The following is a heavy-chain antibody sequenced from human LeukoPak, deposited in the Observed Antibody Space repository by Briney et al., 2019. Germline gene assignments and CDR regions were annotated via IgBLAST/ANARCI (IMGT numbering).Heavy chain of an antibody. Sequence: SETLSLTCTVSGGSISSGGYYWSWIRQPPGKGLEWIGEINHSGSTNYNPSLKSRVTISVDTSKNQFSLKLSSVTAADTAVYYCARKVSSSWYRYWGQGTLVTVSS. CDR1: GGSISSGGYY. D-gene: IGHD6-13*01. J-gene: IGHJ4*02. CDR2: INHSGST. V-gene: IGHV4-39*07. CDR3: ARKVSSSWYRY.